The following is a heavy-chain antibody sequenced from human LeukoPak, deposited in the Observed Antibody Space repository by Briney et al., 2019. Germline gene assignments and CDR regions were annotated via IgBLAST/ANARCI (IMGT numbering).Heavy chain of an antibody. CDR2: ISTSGST. D-gene: IGHD3-3*02. CDR1: GGSITTYY. V-gene: IGHV4-4*07. Sequence: SETLSLTCTISGGSITTYYWSWIRQSAGKGLEWIGWISTSGSTNYNPSLKSRVTISVDKSKNQLSLMLSSVTAADTAVYYCARDISWFDPWGQGTLVTVSS. CDR3: ARDISWFDP. J-gene: IGHJ5*02.